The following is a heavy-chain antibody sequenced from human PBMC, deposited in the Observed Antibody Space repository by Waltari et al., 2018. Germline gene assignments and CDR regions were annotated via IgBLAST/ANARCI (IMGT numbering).Heavy chain of an antibody. Sequence: QVQLVESGGGVVQPGRSLRLSCAASGFTFNIYAMHWVRQAPGRGLEWGALISDDGSNKYYADSVKGRFTISRDDSKNTLYLQMNSLRDEDTAVYYCARADVYSSSSVYYWGQGTLVTVSS. CDR1: GFTFNIYA. D-gene: IGHD6-6*01. CDR3: ARADVYSSSSVYY. CDR2: ISDDGSNK. V-gene: IGHV3-30-3*01. J-gene: IGHJ4*02.